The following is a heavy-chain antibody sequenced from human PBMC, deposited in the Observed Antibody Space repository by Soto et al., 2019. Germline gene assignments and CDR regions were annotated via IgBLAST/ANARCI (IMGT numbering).Heavy chain of an antibody. CDR2: VKEDVSEL. D-gene: IGHD3-16*01. Sequence: PGGSLRLSCAVSGFNVMSYWMSWVRQAPGKGLEWVASVKEDVSELYYLHSVRGRFSISRDSAGNALHLTMNYLSAEDTGVYFCERDIGFDYVNWGQGIPVNVSP. V-gene: IGHV3-7*01. CDR1: GFNVMSYW. CDR3: ERDIGFDYVN. J-gene: IGHJ4*02.